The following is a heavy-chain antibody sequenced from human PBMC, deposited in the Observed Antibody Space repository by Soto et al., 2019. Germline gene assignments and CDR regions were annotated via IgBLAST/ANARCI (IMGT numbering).Heavy chain of an antibody. Sequence: QVQLVESGGGVVQPGRSLRLSCAASGFTFSTYGMHWVRQAPGTGLEWVALILFDGSNKYYADSVKGRFTISRDNSKNPLYLQMNGLRAEDTAVYYCARDISKGRYFDLWGRGTLVTVSS. CDR1: GFTFSTYG. CDR3: ARDISKGRYFDL. V-gene: IGHV3-33*01. CDR2: ILFDGSNK. J-gene: IGHJ2*01. D-gene: IGHD3-9*01.